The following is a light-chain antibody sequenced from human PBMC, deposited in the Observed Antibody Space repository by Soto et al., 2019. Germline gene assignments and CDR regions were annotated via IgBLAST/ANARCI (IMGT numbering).Light chain of an antibody. V-gene: IGKV1-8*01. CDR3: QQANSFPVT. J-gene: IGKJ4*01. CDR2: AAS. CDR1: QGISSY. Sequence: ILMTQSPSSFSASTGDRVTITCRASQGISSYLAWYQQKPGKAPKLLIYAASTLQSGVPSRFSGSGSGTDFTLTISCLQSEDFATYYCQQANSFPVTFGGGTKVDIK.